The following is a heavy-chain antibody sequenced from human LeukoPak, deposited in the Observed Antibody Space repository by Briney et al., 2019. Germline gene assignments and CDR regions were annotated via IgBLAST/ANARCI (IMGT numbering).Heavy chain of an antibody. V-gene: IGHV3-30-3*01. D-gene: IGHD3-22*01. CDR2: ISYDGSNK. J-gene: IGHJ3*02. CDR1: GFTFSSYA. CDR3: ARDHYYDSSGYYPVTDAFDI. Sequence: GGSLRLSCAASGFTFSSYAMHWVRQAPGKGLEWVAVISYDGSNKYYGDSVKGRLTISRDNSKNPLYMQMNSLRTEDTAVYYCARDHYYDSSGYYPVTDAFDIWGQGTMVTVSS.